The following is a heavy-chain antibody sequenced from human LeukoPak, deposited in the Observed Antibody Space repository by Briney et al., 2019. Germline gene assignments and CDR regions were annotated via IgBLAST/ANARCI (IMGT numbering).Heavy chain of an antibody. D-gene: IGHD5-24*01. V-gene: IGHV3-7*01. Sequence: PGGSLRLSCAASGFTFSSYWMSWVRQAPGKGLDWVANIKQDGSEKYYVDSVKGRFTISRDNAKNSLYLQMNSLRAEDTAVYYCAREKRRDGYNFQYYWGQGTLVTVSS. J-gene: IGHJ4*02. CDR3: AREKRRDGYNFQYY. CDR2: IKQDGSEK. CDR1: GFTFSSYW.